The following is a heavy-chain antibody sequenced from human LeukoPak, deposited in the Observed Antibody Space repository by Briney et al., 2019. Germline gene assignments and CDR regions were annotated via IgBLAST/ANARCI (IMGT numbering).Heavy chain of an antibody. D-gene: IGHD3-10*01. J-gene: IGHJ4*02. CDR1: GFTISSYA. Sequence: PGGSLRLSCAASGFTISSYAMSWVRQAPGKGLEWVSGISGSGGSTHYADSVKGRFTISRDNSKNTLYLQMNSLRDEDTAVYYCAKESRLIWFGESDYWGQGTLVTVSS. V-gene: IGHV3-23*01. CDR2: ISGSGGST. CDR3: AKESRLIWFGESDY.